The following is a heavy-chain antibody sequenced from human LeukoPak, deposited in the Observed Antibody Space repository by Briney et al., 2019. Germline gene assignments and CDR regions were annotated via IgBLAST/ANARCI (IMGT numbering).Heavy chain of an antibody. J-gene: IGHJ4*02. V-gene: IGHV3-53*01. CDR2: IYSGGST. D-gene: IGHD4-17*01. CDR3: ATTGTTGTGDY. Sequence: GGSLRLSCAASGFTFSSYAMSWVRQAPGKGLEWVSVIYSGGSTYYADSVKGRFTISRDNSKNTLYLQMNSLRAEDTAVYYCATTGTTGTGDYWGQGTLVTVSS. CDR1: GFTFSSYA.